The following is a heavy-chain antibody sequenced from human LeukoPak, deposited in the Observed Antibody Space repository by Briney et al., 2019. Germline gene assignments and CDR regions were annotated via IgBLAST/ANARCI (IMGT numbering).Heavy chain of an antibody. CDR2: ISYDGYDK. D-gene: IGHD6-13*01. Sequence: GGSLRLSCAASGFTFNDYAMYWVRQTPGKGLEWVTLISYDGYDKSYADSVRGRFTISRDNSKNTLYLQMDSLRAEDTAVYYCARDRKQQGGLDYWGQGTLVTVSS. CDR1: GFTFNDYA. CDR3: ARDRKQQGGLDY. J-gene: IGHJ4*02. V-gene: IGHV3-30-3*01.